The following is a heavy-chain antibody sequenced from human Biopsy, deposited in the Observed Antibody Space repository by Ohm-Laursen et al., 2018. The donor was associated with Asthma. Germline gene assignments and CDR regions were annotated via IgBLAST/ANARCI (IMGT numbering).Heavy chain of an antibody. V-gene: IGHV4-39*02. D-gene: IGHD2-21*02. J-gene: IGHJ3*02. Sequence: SHTLSLTRTVSGGSISISCYYWGWIRQPPGKGLEWIGSIHYKGRTYSNPSLKSRVTISVDTSKKQLSLQLSSVTAADTAVYYCARDGGLTSYPRTFHIWGQGTMVTVSS. CDR3: ARDGGLTSYPRTFHI. CDR1: GGSISISCYY. CDR2: IHYKGRT.